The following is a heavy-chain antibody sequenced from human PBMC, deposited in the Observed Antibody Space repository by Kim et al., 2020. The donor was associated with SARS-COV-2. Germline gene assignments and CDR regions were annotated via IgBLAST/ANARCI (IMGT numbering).Heavy chain of an antibody. Sequence: SETLSLTCTVSGGSISSSSYYWGWIRQPPGKGLEWIGSIYYSGSTYYNPSLKSRVTISVDTSKNQFSLKLSSVTAADTAVYYCARLGLVVTATTPYNWFDPWGQGTLVTVSS. CDR2: IYYSGST. D-gene: IGHD2-21*02. CDR1: GGSISSSSYY. CDR3: ARLGLVVTATTPYNWFDP. J-gene: IGHJ5*02. V-gene: IGHV4-39*01.